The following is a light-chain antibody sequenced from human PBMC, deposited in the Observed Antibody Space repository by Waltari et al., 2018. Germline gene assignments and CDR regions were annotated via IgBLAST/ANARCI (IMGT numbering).Light chain of an antibody. CDR2: DVS. J-gene: IGKJ2*01. V-gene: IGKV3-20*01. CDR1: QSFRCSY. Sequence: IVLTQSPGTLSLSPGERATLSCRASQSFRCSYLAWYQQKPGQAPSLLIYDVSNRATGIPDRFSGSGSGTDFTLTITRLEPEDSAIYYCQQYVMSPKTFGQGTKLEI. CDR3: QQYVMSPKT.